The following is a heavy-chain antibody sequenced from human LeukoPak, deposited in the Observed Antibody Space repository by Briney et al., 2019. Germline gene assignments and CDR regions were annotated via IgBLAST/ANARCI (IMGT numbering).Heavy chain of an antibody. J-gene: IGHJ4*02. V-gene: IGHV3-48*01. CDR3: AKDQTPYGSGSYSPIDY. CDR2: ISSSSSTI. CDR1: GFTFSSYS. D-gene: IGHD3-10*01. Sequence: GGSLRLSCAASGFTFSSYSMTWVRQAPGKGLEWVSYISSSSSTIYYADSVKGRFTISRDNAKNSLYLQMNSLRAEDTALYYCAKDQTPYGSGSYSPIDYWGQGTLVTVSS.